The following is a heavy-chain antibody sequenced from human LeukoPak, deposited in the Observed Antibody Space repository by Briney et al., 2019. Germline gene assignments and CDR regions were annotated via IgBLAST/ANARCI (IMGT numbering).Heavy chain of an antibody. D-gene: IGHD3-22*01. CDR2: ICHSGST. Sequence: PSETPSLTCAVSGGAISSSNWWSWVRQPPGKGLEWIGEICHSGSTNYNPSLKSRVTISVDKSKNQFSLKLSSVTAADTAVYYCARASRYYDSSGYYRSQGMDVWGQGTTVTFSS. CDR3: ARASRYYDSSGYYRSQGMDV. J-gene: IGHJ6*02. V-gene: IGHV4-4*02. CDR1: GGAISSSNW.